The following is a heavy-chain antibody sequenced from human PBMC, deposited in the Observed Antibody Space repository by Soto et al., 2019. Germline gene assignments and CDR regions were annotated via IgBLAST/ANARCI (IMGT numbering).Heavy chain of an antibody. V-gene: IGHV4-39*01. J-gene: IGHJ5*02. CDR2: IYYSGST. CDR1: GGSISSSSYY. D-gene: IGHD3-3*01. CDR3: ARRYYDFWSGSWFDP. Sequence: PSETLSLTCTVSGGSISSSSYYWGWIRQPPGKGLEWIGSIYYSGSTYYNPSLKSRVTISVDTSKNQFSLKLSSVTAADTAVYYCARRYYDFWSGSWFDPWGQGTLVTVSS.